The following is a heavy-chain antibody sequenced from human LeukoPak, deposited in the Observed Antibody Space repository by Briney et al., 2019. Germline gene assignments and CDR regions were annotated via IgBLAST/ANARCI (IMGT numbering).Heavy chain of an antibody. V-gene: IGHV3-30*03. J-gene: IGHJ4*02. CDR3: VRDGRTKYYFDY. CDR2: ISFDVSNK. Sequence: PGRSLRLSCAASGFTFSTYGMHWVRQAPGKGLEWVAVISFDVSNKDYADSVKGRFTISRDNFKNTLYLQMNSLRAEDTAVYYCVRDGRTKYYFDYWGQGTLVTVSS. D-gene: IGHD1-1*01. CDR1: GFTFSTYG.